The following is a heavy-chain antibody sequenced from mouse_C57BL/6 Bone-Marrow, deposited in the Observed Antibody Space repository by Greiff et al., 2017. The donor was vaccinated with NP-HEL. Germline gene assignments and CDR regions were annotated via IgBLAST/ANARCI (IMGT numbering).Heavy chain of an antibody. V-gene: IGHV3-6*01. CDR1: GYSITSGYY. J-gene: IGHJ2*01. CDR2: ISYDGSN. Sequence: VQLKESGPGLVKPSQSLSLTCSVTGYSITSGYYWNWIRQFPGNKLEWMGYISYDGSNNYNPSLKNRISITRDTSKNQFFLKLNSVTTEDTATYYCARDYYGSRGNYFDYWGQGTTLTVSS. CDR3: ARDYYGSRGNYFDY. D-gene: IGHD1-1*01.